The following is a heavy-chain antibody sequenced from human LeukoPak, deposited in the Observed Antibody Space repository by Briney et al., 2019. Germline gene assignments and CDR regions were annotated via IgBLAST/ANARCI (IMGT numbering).Heavy chain of an antibody. Sequence: PGGSLRLSCEASGLRFSSYWMSWVRQAPGKGLEWVATIKQYGSEKYYVDSVKGRFTISRDNAKKSLFLQMDSLRGEDTAVYYCARAAEISALDNWGQGTLVTVSS. V-gene: IGHV3-7*05. CDR1: GLRFSSYW. J-gene: IGHJ4*02. CDR3: ARAAEISALDN. D-gene: IGHD6-13*01. CDR2: IKQYGSEK.